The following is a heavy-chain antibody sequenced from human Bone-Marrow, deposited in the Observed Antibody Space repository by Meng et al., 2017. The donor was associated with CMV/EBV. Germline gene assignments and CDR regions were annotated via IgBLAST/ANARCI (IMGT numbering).Heavy chain of an antibody. CDR2: ISSSSAYI. D-gene: IGHD6-13*01. J-gene: IGHJ6*02. V-gene: IGHV3-21*01. CDR1: GFTFSSYW. Sequence: GESLKISCAASGFTFSSYWMSWVRQAPGKGLEWVSSISSSSAYIYYIDSVKGRFTISRDNAKNSLYLQMNSLRAEDTAVYYCARDSPVRSSSGDYYYGMDVWGQGTTVTVSS. CDR3: ARDSPVRSSSGDYYYGMDV.